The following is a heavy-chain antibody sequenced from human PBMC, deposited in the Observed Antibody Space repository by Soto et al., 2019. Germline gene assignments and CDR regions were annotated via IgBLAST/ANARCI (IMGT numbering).Heavy chain of an antibody. CDR3: AAIPSGPYGDSPRGYSPYYYYYGMDV. CDR2: IVVGSGNT. CDR1: GFTFTSSA. Sequence: QMPLVQSGPEVKKPGTSVKVSCKASGFTFTSSAVQWVRQARGQRLEWIGWIVVGSGNTNYAQKFQERVTITRDMSTSTAYMELSSLRSEDTAVYYCAAIPSGPYGDSPRGYSPYYYYYGMDVWGQGTTVTVSS. D-gene: IGHD4-17*01. J-gene: IGHJ6*02. V-gene: IGHV1-58*01.